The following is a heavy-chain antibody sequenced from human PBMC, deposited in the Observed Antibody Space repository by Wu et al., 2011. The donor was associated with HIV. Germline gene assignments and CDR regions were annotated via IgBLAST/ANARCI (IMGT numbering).Heavy chain of an antibody. CDR3: ARDHIVVVPAAPKPYYYYYMDV. CDR2: ISHNSQT. D-gene: IGHD2-2*01. J-gene: IGHJ6*03. CDR1: GYTFTNYG. V-gene: IGHV1-18*01. Sequence: QVQLVQSGAEVKKPGASVKVSCKASGYTFTNYGISWVRQAPGQGLEWIAWISHNSQTNYAQKFQGRVTMTTDTSTSTAYMELRSLRSDDTAFYYCARDHIVVVPAAPKPYYYYYMDVWGKGTTVTVSS.